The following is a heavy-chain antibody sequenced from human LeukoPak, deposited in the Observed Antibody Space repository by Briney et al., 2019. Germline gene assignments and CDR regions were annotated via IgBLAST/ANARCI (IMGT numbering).Heavy chain of an antibody. CDR3: ARGDRDLLDYYYYMDV. CDR2: ISGSGGST. Sequence: GGSLRLSCAASGFTFSSYAMSWVRQAPGKGLEWVSAISGSGGSTYYADSVKGRFTISRDNAKKSLYLQMNSLRAEDTAVYYCARGDRDLLDYYYYMDVWGKGTTVTISS. CDR1: GFTFSSYA. D-gene: IGHD3-3*01. V-gene: IGHV3-23*01. J-gene: IGHJ6*03.